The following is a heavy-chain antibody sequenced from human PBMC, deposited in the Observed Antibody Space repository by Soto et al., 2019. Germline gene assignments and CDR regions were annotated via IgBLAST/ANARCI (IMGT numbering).Heavy chain of an antibody. J-gene: IGHJ4*02. Sequence: QVQLVESGGGVVQPGRSLRLSCAASGFTFSSYAMHWVRQAPGKGLEWVAVISYDGSNKYYADSVKGRFTISRDNSKNTLYLQMNSLRAEDTAVYYCAREHGGSSWYTDYWGQGTLVTVSS. CDR3: AREHGGSSWYTDY. V-gene: IGHV3-30-3*01. CDR2: ISYDGSNK. D-gene: IGHD6-13*01. CDR1: GFTFSSYA.